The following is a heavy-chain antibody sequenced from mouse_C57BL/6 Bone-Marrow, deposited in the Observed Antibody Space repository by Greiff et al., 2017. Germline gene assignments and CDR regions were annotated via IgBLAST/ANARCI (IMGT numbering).Heavy chain of an antibody. D-gene: IGHD2-9*01. CDR1: GYTFTDYY. J-gene: IGHJ4*01. Sequence: EVQLQQSGPELVKPGASVKISCKASGYTFTDYYMNWVKQSHGKSLEWIGDINPNNGGTSYNQKFKGKATLTVDKSSSTAYMELRSLTSEDSAVYYCARGGAYYGYDGGSYAMDYWGQGTSVTVSS. CDR3: ARGGAYYGYDGGSYAMDY. CDR2: INPNNGGT. V-gene: IGHV1-26*01.